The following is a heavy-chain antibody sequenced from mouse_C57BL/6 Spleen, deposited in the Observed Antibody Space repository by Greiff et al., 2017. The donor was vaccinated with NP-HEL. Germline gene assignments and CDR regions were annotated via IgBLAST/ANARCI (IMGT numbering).Heavy chain of an antibody. Sequence: VQLVESGPGLVQPSQTLSITCTVSGFSFTSYGLHWVRQSPGKGLEWLGVIWSGGSTDYNAAFISRLSISKDNSKSQVFFKMNSLQADDTAIYYCARNYYGSPYAMDYWGQGTSVTVST. V-gene: IGHV2-2*01. J-gene: IGHJ4*01. CDR2: IWSGGST. CDR1: GFSFTSYG. D-gene: IGHD1-1*01. CDR3: ARNYYGSPYAMDY.